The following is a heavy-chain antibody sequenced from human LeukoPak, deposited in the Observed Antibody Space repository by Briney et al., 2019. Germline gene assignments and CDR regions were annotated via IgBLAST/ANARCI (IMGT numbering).Heavy chain of an antibody. CDR1: GYTFTSYD. J-gene: IGHJ4*02. CDR2: MNPNSGNT. CDR3: AMARGSKSSLGFEY. D-gene: IGHD6-6*01. Sequence: ASVKVSCKASGYTFTSYDINWVRQATGQGLEWMGWMNPNSGNTGYAQKFQGRVTMTRNTSISTAYMELSSLISEDTAIYYCAMARGSKSSLGFEYWGQGTLVTVSS. V-gene: IGHV1-8*01.